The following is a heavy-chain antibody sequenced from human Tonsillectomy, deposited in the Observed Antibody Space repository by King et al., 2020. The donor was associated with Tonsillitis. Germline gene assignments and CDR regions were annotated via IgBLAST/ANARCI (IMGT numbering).Heavy chain of an antibody. CDR2: INHSGST. D-gene: IGHD2-15*01. J-gene: IGHJ5*02. CDR1: GGSFSGYY. CDR3: ARVERYCSGGICSYNWFDP. Sequence: VQLQQWGAGLLKPSETLSLTCAVYGGSFSGYYWSWIRQPPGKGLEWIGEINHSGSTNYNPSLKSRVTISVDTSKNQFSLKLRSVTAADTAVYYCARVERYCSGGICSYNWFDPWGQGTLVTVSS. V-gene: IGHV4-34*01.